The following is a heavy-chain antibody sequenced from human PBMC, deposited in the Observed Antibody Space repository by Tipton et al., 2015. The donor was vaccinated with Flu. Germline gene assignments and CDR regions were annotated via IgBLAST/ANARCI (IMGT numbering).Heavy chain of an antibody. V-gene: IGHV3-23*01. CDR2: ISGSGGST. D-gene: IGHD3-10*01. Sequence: SLRLSCAASGFTFSSYAMSWVRQAPGKGLEWVSAISGSGGSTYYADSVKGRFTISRDNSKNTLYLQMNSLRAEDTAVYYCAKDRRYYYGSGNSRQYYFDYWGQGTLVTVSS. CDR1: GFTFSSYA. J-gene: IGHJ4*02. CDR3: AKDRRYYYGSGNSRQYYFDY.